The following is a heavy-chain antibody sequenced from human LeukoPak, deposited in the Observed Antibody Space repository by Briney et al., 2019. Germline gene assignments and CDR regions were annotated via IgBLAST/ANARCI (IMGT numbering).Heavy chain of an antibody. Sequence: GGSLRLSCAVSGFTFSSYEMNWVRQAPGKGLEWVSYISSSGSTIYYADSVKGRFTISRDNAKNSLYLQMNSLRAEDTAVYYCAREVGRSSGWFDYWGQGTLVTVSS. CDR3: AREVGRSSGWFDY. J-gene: IGHJ4*02. D-gene: IGHD6-19*01. V-gene: IGHV3-48*03. CDR1: GFTFSSYE. CDR2: ISSSGSTI.